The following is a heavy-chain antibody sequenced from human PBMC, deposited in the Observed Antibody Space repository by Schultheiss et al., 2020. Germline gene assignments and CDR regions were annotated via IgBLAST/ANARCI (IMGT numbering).Heavy chain of an antibody. D-gene: IGHD2-2*01. J-gene: IGHJ5*02. CDR2: ISSSSSYI. CDR3: VRGGVVVPAASAIGFDP. V-gene: IGHV3-21*04. Sequence: GESLKISCAASGFTFSSYSMNWVRQAPGKGLEWVSSISSSSSYIYYADSVKGRFTISRDNSKNTLYLQMNSLRAEDMTVYYCVRGGVVVPAASAIGFDPWGQGTLVTVSS. CDR1: GFTFSSYS.